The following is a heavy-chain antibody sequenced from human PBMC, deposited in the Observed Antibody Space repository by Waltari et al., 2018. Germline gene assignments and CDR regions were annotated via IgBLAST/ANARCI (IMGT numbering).Heavy chain of an antibody. CDR3: ARGSAPEYYDFWSGYYNPFDY. J-gene: IGHJ4*02. Sequence: QVQLQESGPGLVKPSQTLSLTCTVSGGSISSGSYYWSWIRQPAGKGLEWIGRIYTSGSTNYNPSLKSRVTISVDTSKNQFSLKLSSVTAADTAVYYCARGSAPEYYDFWSGYYNPFDYWGQGTLVTVSS. CDR2: IYTSGST. D-gene: IGHD3-3*01. CDR1: GGSISSGSYY. V-gene: IGHV4-61*02.